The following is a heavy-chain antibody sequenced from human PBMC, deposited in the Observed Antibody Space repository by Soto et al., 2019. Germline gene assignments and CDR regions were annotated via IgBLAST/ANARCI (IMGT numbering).Heavy chain of an antibody. CDR1: GFTFSSYG. J-gene: IGHJ6*02. D-gene: IGHD1-26*01. Sequence: QVQLVESGGGVVQPGRSLRLSCAASGFTFSSYGMHWVRQAPGKGLEWVAVMWYDGSNKYYADSVKGRFTISRDNSKNALYLQMNSLRAEDTAVYYCTRGSDYYYGMNVWDQGNTVTVSS. CDR2: MWYDGSNK. V-gene: IGHV3-33*01. CDR3: TRGSDYYYGMNV.